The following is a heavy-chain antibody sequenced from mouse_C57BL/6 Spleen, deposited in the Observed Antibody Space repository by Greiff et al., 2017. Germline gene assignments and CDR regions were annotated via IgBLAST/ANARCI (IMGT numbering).Heavy chain of an antibody. CDR1: GYAFSSSW. V-gene: IGHV1-82*01. Sequence: VQLQQSGPELVKPGASVKISCKASGYAFSSSWMNWVKQRPGKGLEWIGRIYPGDGDTNYNGKFKGKATLTADKSSSTAYMQLSSLTSEDSAVYFCARSQLRLLAMDYWDQGTSVTVSS. CDR2: IYPGDGDT. D-gene: IGHD3-2*02. CDR3: ARSQLRLLAMDY. J-gene: IGHJ4*01.